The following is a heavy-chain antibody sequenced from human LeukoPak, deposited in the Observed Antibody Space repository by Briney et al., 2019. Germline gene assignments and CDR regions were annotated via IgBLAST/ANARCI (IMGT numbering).Heavy chain of an antibody. CDR1: GGSISSGDYY. J-gene: IGHJ4*02. Sequence: SQTLSLTCTVSGGSISSGDYYWSWIRQPPGKGLEWTGYIYYSGSTYYNPSLKSRVTISVDTSKNQFSLKLSSVTAADTAVYYCARVRIAAANPPFDYWGQGTLVTVSS. D-gene: IGHD6-13*01. CDR2: IYYSGST. CDR3: ARVRIAAANPPFDY. V-gene: IGHV4-30-4*08.